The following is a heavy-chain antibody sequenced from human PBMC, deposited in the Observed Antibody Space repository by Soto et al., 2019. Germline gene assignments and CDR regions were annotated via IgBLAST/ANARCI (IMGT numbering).Heavy chain of an antibody. V-gene: IGHV4-59*01. CDR1: GGSLSNYY. CDR2: ISDSGST. CDR3: TRYYVPTSYCDGFDV. D-gene: IGHD3-16*01. J-gene: IGHJ6*02. Sequence: QVQLQESGPGLVKPSETLSLTCTVSGGSLSNYYWSWIRQPPGKGLEWIGYISDSGSTNYNPSLKTRATNSVDTSKHHFPLKLSSVTAAYTAVYYCTRYYVPTSYCDGFDVWGPGTPLNVSS.